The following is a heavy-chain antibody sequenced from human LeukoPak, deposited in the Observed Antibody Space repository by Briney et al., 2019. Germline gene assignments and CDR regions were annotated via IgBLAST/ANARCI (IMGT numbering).Heavy chain of an antibody. V-gene: IGHV4-38-2*01. CDR3: ARGLYSGSFVNYFDY. J-gene: IGHJ4*02. CDR1: GYSISSGYY. Sequence: SEILSLTCAVSGYSISSGYYWGWIRQPPGKGLEWIGSIYHSGSTYYNPSLKSRVTISVDTSKNQFSLKLSSVTAADTAVYYCARGLYSGSFVNYFDYWGQGTLVTVSS. D-gene: IGHD1-26*01. CDR2: IYHSGST.